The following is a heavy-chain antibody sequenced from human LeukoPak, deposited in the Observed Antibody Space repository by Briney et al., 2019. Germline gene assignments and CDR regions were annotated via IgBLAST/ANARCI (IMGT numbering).Heavy chain of an antibody. V-gene: IGHV4-59*01. CDR2: THYSGST. Sequence: SETLSLTCAVSGGSISSYYWSWIRQPPGKGLEWIGYTHYSGSTSYNPSLKSRVTISVDTSKNQFSLELSSVTAADTAVYYCARSVGSERDFDYWGQGTLVTVSS. D-gene: IGHD1-26*01. J-gene: IGHJ4*02. CDR1: GGSISSYY. CDR3: ARSVGSERDFDY.